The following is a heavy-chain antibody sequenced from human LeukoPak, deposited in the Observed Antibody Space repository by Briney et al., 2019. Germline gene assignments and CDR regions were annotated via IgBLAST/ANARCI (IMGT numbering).Heavy chain of an antibody. CDR3: AKLRVRGVMGFDY. Sequence: GGSLRLSCAASGFTFSSYAMSWVRQAPGKGLEWVSAISGSGGSTYYAGSVKGRFTISRDNSKNTLYLQMNSLRAEDTAVYYCAKLRVRGVMGFDYWGQGTLVTVSS. J-gene: IGHJ4*02. V-gene: IGHV3-23*01. CDR1: GFTFSSYA. D-gene: IGHD3-10*01. CDR2: ISGSGGST.